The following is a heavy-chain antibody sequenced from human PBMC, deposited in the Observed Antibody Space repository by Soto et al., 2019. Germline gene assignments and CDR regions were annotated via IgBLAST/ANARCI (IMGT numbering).Heavy chain of an antibody. D-gene: IGHD6-19*01. CDR1: GASVNSAGNY. V-gene: IGHV4-31*02. J-gene: IGHJ4*02. Sequence: PSETLSLTXTVSGASVNSAGNYWSWIRQHPVKGFEWIGYIYDSGSTYYNPSLKSRLTISVDTSKNHFSLKLGSVTAADTAIYYCARGVLHSGWFEQSDYWGQGLLVTVSS. CDR2: IYDSGST. CDR3: ARGVLHSGWFEQSDY.